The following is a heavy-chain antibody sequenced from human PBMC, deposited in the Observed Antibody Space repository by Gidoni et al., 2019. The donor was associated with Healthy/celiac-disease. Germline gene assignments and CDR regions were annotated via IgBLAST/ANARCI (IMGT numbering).Heavy chain of an antibody. CDR3: ARHRDYGDYLLENAFDI. Sequence: KGLEWIGSIYYSGSTNYNPSLKSRVTISVDTSKNQFSLKLSSVTAADTALYYCARHRDYGDYLLENAFDIWGQGTMVTVSS. D-gene: IGHD4-17*01. CDR2: IYYSGST. V-gene: IGHV4-59*08. J-gene: IGHJ3*02.